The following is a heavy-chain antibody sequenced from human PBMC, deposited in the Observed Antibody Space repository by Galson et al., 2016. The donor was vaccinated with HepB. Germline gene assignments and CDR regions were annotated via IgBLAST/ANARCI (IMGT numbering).Heavy chain of an antibody. J-gene: IGHJ4*02. D-gene: IGHD6-13*01. CDR2: ISHPGNT. CDR1: GVSMNSLTW. Sequence: SETLSLTCTVSGVSMNSLTWWTWVRLPPGRGLEWIGQISHPGNTNYNPSLKSRVALSVDTSKNQFSLKLNSLTAADTAVYYCASLSPAIAAAIWGQGILVTVSS. V-gene: IGHV4-4*02. CDR3: ASLSPAIAAAI.